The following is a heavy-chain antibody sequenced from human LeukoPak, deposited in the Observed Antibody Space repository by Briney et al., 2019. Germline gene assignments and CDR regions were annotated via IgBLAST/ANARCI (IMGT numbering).Heavy chain of an antibody. CDR3: ARGSSGSLIK. J-gene: IGHJ4*02. Sequence: GASVKVSCKASGYTFTDNYIHWVRQAPGQGLEWMGWISAYNGNTNYAQKLQGRVTMTTDTSTSTAYMELRSLRSDDTAVYYCARGSSGSLIKWGQGTLVTVSS. CDR1: GYTFTDNY. CDR2: ISAYNGNT. D-gene: IGHD1-26*01. V-gene: IGHV1-18*01.